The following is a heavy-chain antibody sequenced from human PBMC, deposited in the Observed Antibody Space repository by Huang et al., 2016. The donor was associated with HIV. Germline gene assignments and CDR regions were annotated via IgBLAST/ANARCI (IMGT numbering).Heavy chain of an antibody. CDR1: GGSISTSTYY. CDR3: ARQRQQLVDS. D-gene: IGHD6-13*01. CDR2: IYYSGNT. J-gene: IGHJ4*02. Sequence: QLQLQESSPGLVKPSETLSLTCAVSGGSISTSTYYWGWIRQPPGKGLEWVGHIYYSGNTNYRPYLKSRVTISVDTSKNQFSLKLSSVTAADTAVYYCARQRQQLVDSWGQGTLVTVSS. V-gene: IGHV4-39*01.